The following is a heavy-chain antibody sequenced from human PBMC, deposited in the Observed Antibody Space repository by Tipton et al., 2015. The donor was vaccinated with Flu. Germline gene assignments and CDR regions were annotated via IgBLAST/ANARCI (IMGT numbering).Heavy chain of an antibody. V-gene: IGHV6-1*01. CDR3: ARSAAAGSDFDY. CDR1: GDTVSSNRAS. J-gene: IGHJ4*02. D-gene: IGHD6-13*01. Sequence: GLVKPSQTLSLTCVISGDTVSSNRASWNWIRQSPSRGLEWLGRTYYRSKWYNEYAVSVRSRITINPDTSKNQFSLQLNSVTPEATAVYFCARSAAAGSDFDYWGQGTLVTVSS. CDR2: TYYRSKWYN.